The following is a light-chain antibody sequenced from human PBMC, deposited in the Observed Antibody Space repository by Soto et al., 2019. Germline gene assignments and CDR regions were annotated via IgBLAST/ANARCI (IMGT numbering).Light chain of an antibody. CDR2: DVS. CDR1: QSVTSS. CDR3: QQRSNWPLT. Sequence: EIVLTQSPVTLSLSPGERATLSCRASQSVTSSLAWYQQKPGQAPRLLIYDVSIRATGIPARFSGSGSGTDFTLTISSLEPEDFAVYYCQQRSNWPLTFGVGTKVEIK. V-gene: IGKV3-11*01. J-gene: IGKJ4*01.